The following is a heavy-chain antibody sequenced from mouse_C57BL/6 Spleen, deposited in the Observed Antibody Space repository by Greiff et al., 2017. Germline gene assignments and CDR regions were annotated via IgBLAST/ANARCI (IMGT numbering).Heavy chain of an antibody. Sequence: VKLMESGAELVRPGASVTLSCKASGYTFTDYEMHWVKQTPVHGLEWIGAIDPETGGTAYNQKFKGKAILTADKSSSTAYMELRSLTSEDSAVYYCTSCYYYGSSYGYFDVWGTGTTVTVSS. CDR2: IDPETGGT. D-gene: IGHD1-1*01. J-gene: IGHJ1*03. CDR1: GYTFTDYE. CDR3: TSCYYYGSSYGYFDV. V-gene: IGHV1-15*01.